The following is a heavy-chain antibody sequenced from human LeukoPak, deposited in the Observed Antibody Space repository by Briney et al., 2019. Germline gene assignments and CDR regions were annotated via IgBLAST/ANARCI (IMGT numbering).Heavy chain of an antibody. D-gene: IGHD2-15*01. CDR1: GFTFSSYA. Sequence: PGGSLRLSCGASGFTFSSYAMSWVRQAPGKGLEWDSAISGSGGSTSYADSVKGRFTISRDNSKNTLYLQMNNLRAEDTAVYYCAKVSGGSSLPAYFDYWGQGTLVTDSS. CDR3: AKVSGGSSLPAYFDY. V-gene: IGHV3-23*01. J-gene: IGHJ4*02. CDR2: ISGSGGST.